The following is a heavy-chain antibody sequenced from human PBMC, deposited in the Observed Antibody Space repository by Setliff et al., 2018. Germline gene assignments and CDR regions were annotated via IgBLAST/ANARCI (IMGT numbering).Heavy chain of an antibody. CDR2: IHHSGKA. CDR1: GFSISSGYY. Sequence: ETLSLTCAVSGFSISSGYYWGWIRQPPGKGLEWIVNIHHSGKAYYNPSLKSRVTMSVDTSKDHVSLKLSSVTAADTAVYYCARAHTWSLPNDNSGYPGWFDPWGQGTQVTVSS. J-gene: IGHJ5*02. CDR3: ARAHTWSLPNDNSGYPGWFDP. D-gene: IGHD3-22*01. V-gene: IGHV4-38-2*01.